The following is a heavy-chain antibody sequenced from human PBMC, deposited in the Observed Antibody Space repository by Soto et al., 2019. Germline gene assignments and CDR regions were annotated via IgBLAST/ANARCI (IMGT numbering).Heavy chain of an antibody. D-gene: IGHD1-26*01. V-gene: IGHV4-39*01. J-gene: IGHJ4*02. CDR1: GGSISSFSYY. CDR2: IYYSGST. Sequence: QLQLQESGPGLVKPSETLSLTCTVSGGSISSFSYYWGWIRQPPGKGLEWIGSIYYSGSTYYNPSLKSRVTISVDTSKNQFSLKLSSVTAADTAVYYCARPSGSYLYYFDHWGQGTLVTVSS. CDR3: ARPSGSYLYYFDH.